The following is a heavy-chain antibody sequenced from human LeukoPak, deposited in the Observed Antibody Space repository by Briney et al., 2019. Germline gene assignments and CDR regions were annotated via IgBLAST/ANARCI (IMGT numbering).Heavy chain of an antibody. D-gene: IGHD3-22*01. CDR1: GFSFGSYS. Sequence: GGSLRLSCAASGFSFGSYSMNWVRQAPGKGLEWVSSISITSGSSYIFYAESVEGRFTISRDNTKNSLFLQMNSLIAEDTAVYYCARGYIDNLGYSPRSAFDKWGQGTLVTVSS. CDR3: ARGYIDNLGYSPRSAFDK. CDR2: ISITSGSSYI. J-gene: IGHJ4*02. V-gene: IGHV3-21*01.